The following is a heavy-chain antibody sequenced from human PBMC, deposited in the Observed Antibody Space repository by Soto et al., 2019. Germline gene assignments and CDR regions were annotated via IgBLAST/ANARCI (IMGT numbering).Heavy chain of an antibody. Sequence: SETLSLTCTVSGGSVSSGSYYWSWIRQPPGKGLEWIGYIYYSGSTNYNPSLKSRVTISRDNAKNSLFLQMNSLRVEDTALYYCGKDIKPGGMDVWGQGTTVTVSS. CDR3: GKDIKPGGMDV. D-gene: IGHD1-1*01. V-gene: IGHV4-61*03. CDR1: GGSVSSGSYY. J-gene: IGHJ6*02. CDR2: IYYSGST.